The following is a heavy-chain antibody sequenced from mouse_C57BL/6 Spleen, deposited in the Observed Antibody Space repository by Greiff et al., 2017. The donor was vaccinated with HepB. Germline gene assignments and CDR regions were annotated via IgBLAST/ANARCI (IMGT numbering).Heavy chain of an antibody. CDR3: ARPDYYSNPFDY. Sequence: VQLKESGGGLVKPGGSLKLSCAASGFTFSDYGMHWVRQAPEKGLEWVAYISSGSSTIYYADTVKGRFTISRDNAKNTLFLQMTSLRSEDTAMYYCARPDYYSNPFDYWGQGTTLTVSS. D-gene: IGHD2-5*01. CDR1: GFTFSDYG. V-gene: IGHV5-17*01. CDR2: ISSGSSTI. J-gene: IGHJ2*01.